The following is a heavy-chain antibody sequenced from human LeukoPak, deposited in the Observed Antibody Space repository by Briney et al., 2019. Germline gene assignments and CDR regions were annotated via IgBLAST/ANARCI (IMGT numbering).Heavy chain of an antibody. D-gene: IGHD6-6*01. CDR3: VKETDEYSSSSSDY. V-gene: IGHV3-30*18. J-gene: IGHJ4*02. CDR1: GFTFSNYG. Sequence: GGSLRLSCAASGFTFSNYGMQWVRQAPGKGLEWVAVISYTGKSQYYVDSVKGRFTISRDNSKNTLYLQMSSLRAEDTAVYYCVKETDEYSSSSSDYWGQGTLVTVSS. CDR2: ISYTGKSQ.